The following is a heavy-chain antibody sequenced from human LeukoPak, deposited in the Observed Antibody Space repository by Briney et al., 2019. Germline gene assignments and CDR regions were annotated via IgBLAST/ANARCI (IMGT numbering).Heavy chain of an antibody. D-gene: IGHD6-13*01. J-gene: IGHJ5*02. CDR3: ARTIAAAGMWFDP. CDR1: GGSIIGGGFY. Sequence: PSQTLSLTCTVSGGSIIGGGFYWSWIRQHPGKGLEWIGYIYYSGSTYYNPSLKSRLTISVDTSENQFSLKLTSVTAADTAVYYCARTIAAAGMWFDPWGQGTLVTVSS. V-gene: IGHV4-31*03. CDR2: IYYSGST.